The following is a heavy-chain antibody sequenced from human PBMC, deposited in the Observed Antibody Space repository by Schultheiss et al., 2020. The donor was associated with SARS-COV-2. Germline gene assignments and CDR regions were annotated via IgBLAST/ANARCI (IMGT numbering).Heavy chain of an antibody. Sequence: GESLKISCAASGFTFSDYWMHWVRQVPGKGLVWVSRINSDGSRTNYADSVKGRFTISRDNAKNTLYLQMNSLRAEDTAVYYCARGSGSYALSWGQGTLVTVSS. CDR1: GFTFSDYW. CDR3: ARGSGSYALS. V-gene: IGHV3-74*01. D-gene: IGHD1-26*01. J-gene: IGHJ5*02. CDR2: INSDGSRT.